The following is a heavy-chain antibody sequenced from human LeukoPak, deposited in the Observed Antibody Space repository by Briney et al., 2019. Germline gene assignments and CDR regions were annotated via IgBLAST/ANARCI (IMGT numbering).Heavy chain of an antibody. V-gene: IGHV4-4*07. J-gene: IGHJ4*02. D-gene: IGHD3-3*01. CDR1: GDSISSSY. CDR3: ASEYYDFWSGYYGY. CDR2: IYISGYT. Sequence: SETLSLTCTVSGDSISSSYWSWIRQPAGKGLEWIGRIYISGYTNYNPSLKSRVTMSVDTSKNQFSLNVRSVTAADTAVYYCASEYYDFWSGYYGYWGQGTLVTVSS.